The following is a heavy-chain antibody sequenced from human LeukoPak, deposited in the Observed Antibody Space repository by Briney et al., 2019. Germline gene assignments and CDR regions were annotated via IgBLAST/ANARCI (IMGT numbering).Heavy chain of an antibody. J-gene: IGHJ4*02. CDR1: GGSITSHY. CDR3: ARDLTGTSNAEYFDY. CDR2: IYSTGIT. V-gene: IGHV4-4*07. Sequence: NPSETLSLTCTVSGGSITSHYWSWIRQPAGKGLEWIGRIYSTGITHYNPSLKSRLTMSVDTSKNQFSLKLRSVTAADTAAYYCARDLTGTSNAEYFDYWGQGTLVTVSS. D-gene: IGHD1-20*01.